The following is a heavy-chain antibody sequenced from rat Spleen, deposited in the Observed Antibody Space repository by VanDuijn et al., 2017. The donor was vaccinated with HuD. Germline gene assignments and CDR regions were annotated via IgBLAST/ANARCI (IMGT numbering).Heavy chain of an antibody. J-gene: IGHJ4*01. Sequence: EVQLVESGGGLVQPGRSLKLSCAASGFTFSDYYMAWVRQAPTKGLEWVASISYDGGSTYYRDSVRGRFTISRDNAKSSLYLQMNSLKSEDTATYYCARHSTRGYVMDAWGQGASVTVSS. CDR3: ARHSTRGYVMDA. CDR1: GFTFSDYY. D-gene: IGHD1-4*01. CDR2: ISYDGGST. V-gene: IGHV5-20*01.